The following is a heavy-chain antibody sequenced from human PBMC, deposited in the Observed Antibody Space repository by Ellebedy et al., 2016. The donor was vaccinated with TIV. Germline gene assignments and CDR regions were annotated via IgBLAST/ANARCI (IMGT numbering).Heavy chain of an antibody. V-gene: IGHV4-59*08. D-gene: IGHD6-25*01. J-gene: IGHJ4*02. CDR2: IYHNGNT. CDR3: ARFVAAHGYDY. CDR1: GGSISSYY. Sequence: MPSETLSLTCTVSGGSISSYYWTWIRQPPGKGLEWIGYIYHNGNTNYNPSLKSRVTISVDTSKNQFSLKLSSVTAADTAVYYCARFVAAHGYDYWGQGTLVTVSS.